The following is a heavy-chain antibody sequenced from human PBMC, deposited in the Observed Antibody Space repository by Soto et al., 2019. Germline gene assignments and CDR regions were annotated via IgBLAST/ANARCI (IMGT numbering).Heavy chain of an antibody. Sequence: ASETLSLTCTVSGGSISSGDYYWSWIRHPPGEGLEWIGYIYYSGSTYYNPSLKSRVTISVDTSKNQFSLQLSSVTAADTAVYYCARRRAYDFWSGYFPAMNNYYYYGMDVWGQGTTVTVSS. CDR2: IYYSGST. CDR1: GGSISSGDYY. V-gene: IGHV4-30-4*01. D-gene: IGHD3-3*01. CDR3: ARRRAYDFWSGYFPAMNNYYYYGMDV. J-gene: IGHJ6*02.